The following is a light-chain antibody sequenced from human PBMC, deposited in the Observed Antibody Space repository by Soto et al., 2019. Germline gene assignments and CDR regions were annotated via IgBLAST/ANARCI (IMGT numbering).Light chain of an antibody. CDR3: QQYYSTPRT. CDR2: WAS. V-gene: IGKV4-1*01. Sequence: DIVMTQSPDSLAVSLGERATINCKSSQSVLYSSNNKNYLAWYQQKPGQPPKLLIYWASTRESGVPDRFSGSGSGKDFTLTISSLQAEDVEVYYCQQYYSTPRTFGGGTKVEIK. J-gene: IGKJ4*01. CDR1: QSVLYSSNNKNY.